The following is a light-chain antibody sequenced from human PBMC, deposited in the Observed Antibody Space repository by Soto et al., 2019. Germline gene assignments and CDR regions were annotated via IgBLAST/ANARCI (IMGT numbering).Light chain of an antibody. V-gene: IGLV1-44*01. CDR1: DSNIGSTA. Sequence: QSVLTQPPSVSATPGQGVTLSCSGGDSNIGSTAVNWYQQVPGTAPKLLIYSSNQRPSGVPDRISGSKSGTSASLAISGLQFEYEADYDCAAWDDDLDVWLFGGGTKLTVL. J-gene: IGLJ2*01. CDR2: SSN. CDR3: AAWDDDLDVWL.